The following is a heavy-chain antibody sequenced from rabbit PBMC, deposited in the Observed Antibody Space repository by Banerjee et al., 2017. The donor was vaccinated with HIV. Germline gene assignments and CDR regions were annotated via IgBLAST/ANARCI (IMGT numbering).Heavy chain of an antibody. V-gene: IGHV1S40*01. CDR1: GFSFSNSYY. D-gene: IGHD4-1*01. J-gene: IGHJ4*02. Sequence: YELEGDRVKAWASLTLTCTTSGFSFSNSYYMCWVRQAPGKGLAWIGCIDSSSITWYASWVNGRFTISKTSWSTVTLHITRLTAPATPTYFSANHLAGVLAPNFLFSGPGTLVTVS. CDR2: IDSSSIT. CDR3: ANHLAGVLAPNFLF.